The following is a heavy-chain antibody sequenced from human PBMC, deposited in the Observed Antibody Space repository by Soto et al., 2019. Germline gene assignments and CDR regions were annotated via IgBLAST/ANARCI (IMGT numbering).Heavy chain of an antibody. CDR3: ARALSTVTTLGFDY. V-gene: IGHV4-31*03. CDR2: IYYTGST. J-gene: IGHJ4*02. D-gene: IGHD4-17*01. Sequence: LSETLSLTCTVSGGSISSGAYYWSWIRQHPGEGLAWIGHIYYTGSTYYNPSLKSRLTISLGTSKNQFSLKLNSVTAADTAVYYCARALSTVTTLGFDYWGQGTLVAVSS. CDR1: GGSISSGAYY.